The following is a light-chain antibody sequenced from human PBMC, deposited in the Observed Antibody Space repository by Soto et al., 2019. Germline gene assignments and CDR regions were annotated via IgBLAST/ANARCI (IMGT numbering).Light chain of an antibody. Sequence: DIQMTQSPSSLSASVGDRVTITCRASQSISSYLNWYQQKPGKAPKLLIYAASSLQSGVPSRFSDSGSGTDFTLTISSLQPEDFATYYCQQSYSTPYTFGQGTNQEIK. J-gene: IGKJ2*01. CDR1: QSISSY. V-gene: IGKV1-39*01. CDR3: QQSYSTPYT. CDR2: AAS.